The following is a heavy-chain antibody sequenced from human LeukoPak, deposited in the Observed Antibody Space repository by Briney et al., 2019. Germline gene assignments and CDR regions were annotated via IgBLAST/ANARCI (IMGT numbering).Heavy chain of an antibody. CDR1: GYTFTSYG. Sequence: ASVKVSCKASGYTFTSYGISWVRQAPGQGLEWMGWISAYNGNTNYAQKLQGRVTMTTDTSTSTAYMELRSLRSDDTAVYYCARDTDLRIVGATLPKYWGQGTLVTVSS. CDR3: ARDTDLRIVGATLPKY. V-gene: IGHV1-18*01. CDR2: ISAYNGNT. D-gene: IGHD1-26*01. J-gene: IGHJ4*02.